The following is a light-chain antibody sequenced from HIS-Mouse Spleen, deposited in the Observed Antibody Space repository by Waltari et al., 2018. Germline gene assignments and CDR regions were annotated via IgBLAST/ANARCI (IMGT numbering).Light chain of an antibody. V-gene: IGKV1-33*01. CDR3: QQYDNLGFT. J-gene: IGKJ3*01. CDR2: DAS. Sequence: DIQMTQSPSSLSASVGDRVTITCQASQEISNYLNWYQQKPGKAPKLLIYDASNLETGVPSRFSGSGSGTDVTFTISSLQPEDIATYYCQQYDNLGFTFGPGTKVDIK. CDR1: QEISNY.